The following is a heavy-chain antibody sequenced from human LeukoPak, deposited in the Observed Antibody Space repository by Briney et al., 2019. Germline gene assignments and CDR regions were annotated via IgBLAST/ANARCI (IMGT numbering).Heavy chain of an antibody. CDR3: ARDQWLDY. CDR2: IGSSGNTI. CDR1: GFTFSGYI. J-gene: IGHJ4*02. V-gene: IGHV3-48*01. D-gene: IGHD6-19*01. Sequence: GGSLRLSCAASGFTFSGYIMNWVSQAPGKGLEWVSFIGSSGNTIYYADSVKGRFTVSRDNAKNSLYLQMNSLRAEDTAVYYCARDQWLDYWGQGTLVTVSS.